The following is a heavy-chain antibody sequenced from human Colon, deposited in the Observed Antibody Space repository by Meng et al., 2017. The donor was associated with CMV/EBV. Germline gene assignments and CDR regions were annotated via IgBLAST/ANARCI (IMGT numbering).Heavy chain of an antibody. CDR1: GDSIRSSGYY. CDR2: MFYSGST. J-gene: IGHJ5*02. CDR3: ARDGQRISVVWGVPNWFDP. V-gene: IGHV4-39*07. D-gene: IGHD3-10*01. Sequence: SETLSLTCTVSGDSIRSSGYYWAWIRQPPGKGLEWIGSMFYSGSTYYSASLKSRVTISIDTSKNQVSLKLTSVTAADTAVYYCARDGQRISVVWGVPNWFDPWGQGTLVTVSS.